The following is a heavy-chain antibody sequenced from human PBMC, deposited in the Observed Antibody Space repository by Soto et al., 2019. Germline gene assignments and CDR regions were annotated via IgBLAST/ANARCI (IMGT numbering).Heavy chain of an antibody. Sequence: QITLKESGPALLKPTQTLMLTCSFSGFSLDTTGMGVGWVRQAPGKALEWLANIYWHDDKIYNPSLEGRVTISKDTSKNQVVLTMTNMDPEDTGTYYCARAYNWHYMWGQGILVTVSS. CDR3: ARAYNWHYM. V-gene: IGHV2-5*01. CDR2: IYWHDDK. J-gene: IGHJ4*02. D-gene: IGHD1-7*01. CDR1: GFSLDTTGMG.